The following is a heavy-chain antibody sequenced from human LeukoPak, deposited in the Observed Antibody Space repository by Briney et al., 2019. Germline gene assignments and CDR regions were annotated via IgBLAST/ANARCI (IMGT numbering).Heavy chain of an antibody. CDR1: GGSISSYY. V-gene: IGHV4-59*01. Sequence: SETLSLTCTVSGGSISSYYWSWIRQPPGKGLEWIGYIYYSGSTNYNPSLKSRVTISVDTSKNQFSLKLSSVTAADTAVYYCARDYRDSYPFDYWGQGTLVTVSS. CDR2: IYYSGST. D-gene: IGHD3-22*01. CDR3: ARDYRDSYPFDY. J-gene: IGHJ4*02.